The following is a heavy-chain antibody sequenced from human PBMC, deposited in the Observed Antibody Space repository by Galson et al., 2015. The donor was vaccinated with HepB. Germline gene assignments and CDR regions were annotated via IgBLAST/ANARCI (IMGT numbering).Heavy chain of an antibody. CDR1: GFTFSSYG. D-gene: IGHD2-15*01. J-gene: IGHJ4*02. CDR3: ARARGGRVFDY. Sequence: TVSLSCEASGFTFSSYGMLWVRQAPGKGLEWVAVIWYDGSNKYYADSVKGRFNISRDNSKNTLYLQMNSLRAEDTAVYYLARARGGRVFDYWGQGTLVTVSS. CDR2: IWYDGSNK. V-gene: IGHV3-33*01.